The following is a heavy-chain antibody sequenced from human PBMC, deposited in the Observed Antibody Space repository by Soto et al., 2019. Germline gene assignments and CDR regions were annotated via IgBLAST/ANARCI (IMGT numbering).Heavy chain of an antibody. CDR1: GGSISSPDHH. V-gene: IGHV4-30-4*01. Sequence: SETLSLTCTVSGGSISSPDHHWTWIRQSPGKGLEWIGAIYHSASTYYNPSLVSRLRISVDTSKNQFSLRLTSVTAADTVVYYCARDSRTPSGGMDVWGQGTTVTVSS. CDR3: ARDSRTPSGGMDV. J-gene: IGHJ6*02. CDR2: IYHSAST.